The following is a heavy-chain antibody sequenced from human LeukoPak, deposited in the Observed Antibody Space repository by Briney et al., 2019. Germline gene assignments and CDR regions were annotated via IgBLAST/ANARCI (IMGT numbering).Heavy chain of an antibody. D-gene: IGHD3-3*01. Sequence: GASVKVSCKASGYTFTGYYMHWVRQAPGQGLEWMGWINPNSGGTNYAQKFQGRVTMTRDTSISTAYMELSRLRSDDTAVYYCAVDGVFTIFGVVIISHPLFDYWGQGTLVTVSS. V-gene: IGHV1-2*02. CDR3: AVDGVFTIFGVVIISHPLFDY. CDR2: INPNSGGT. J-gene: IGHJ4*02. CDR1: GYTFTGYY.